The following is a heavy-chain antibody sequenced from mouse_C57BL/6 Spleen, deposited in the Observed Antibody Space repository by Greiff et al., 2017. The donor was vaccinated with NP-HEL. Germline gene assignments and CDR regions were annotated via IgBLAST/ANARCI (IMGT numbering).Heavy chain of an antibody. J-gene: IGHJ3*01. D-gene: IGHD3-2*02. CDR3: ARRPAQSPWFAY. Sequence: QVQLQQPGAELVKPGASVKLSCKASGYTFTSYWITWVKQRPGQGLEWIGDIYPGSGSTNYNEKFKSKATLTVDTSSSTAYMQLSSLTSEDSSVYYCARRPAQSPWFAYWGQGTLVTVSA. CDR1: GYTFTSYW. CDR2: IYPGSGST. V-gene: IGHV1-55*01.